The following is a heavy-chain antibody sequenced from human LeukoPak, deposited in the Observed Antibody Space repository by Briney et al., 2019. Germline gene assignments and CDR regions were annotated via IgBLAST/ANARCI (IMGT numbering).Heavy chain of an antibody. Sequence: PGGSLRLSCAASGFTFSTYSMIWVRQAPGKGLEWVSAISGSGGSTYYADSVKGRFTISKDNSKNTLYLQMNSLRDEDTAFYYCAKGRDGYVAPADCWGQGTLVTVSS. CDR3: AKGRDGYVAPADC. J-gene: IGHJ4*02. CDR1: GFTFSTYS. CDR2: ISGSGGST. D-gene: IGHD5-24*01. V-gene: IGHV3-23*01.